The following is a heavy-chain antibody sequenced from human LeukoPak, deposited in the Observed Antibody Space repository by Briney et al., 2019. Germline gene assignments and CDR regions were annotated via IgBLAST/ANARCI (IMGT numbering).Heavy chain of an antibody. D-gene: IGHD6-19*01. CDR3: ARANFNYEQWLVGGHWFDP. J-gene: IGHJ5*02. CDR2: IYSGGST. CDR1: GFTVSSNY. V-gene: IGHV3-53*01. Sequence: PGGSLRLSCAASGFTVSSNYMSWVRQAPGKGLEWVSVIYSGGSTYYADSVKGRFTISRDNSKNTLYLQMNSLRAEDTAVYYCARANFNYEQWLVGGHWFDPWGQGTLVTVSS.